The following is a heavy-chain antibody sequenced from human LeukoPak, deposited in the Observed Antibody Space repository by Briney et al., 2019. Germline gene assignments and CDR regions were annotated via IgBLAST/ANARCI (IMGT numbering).Heavy chain of an antibody. CDR1: GYTFTGYY. Sequence: ASVKVSCKASGYTFTGYYIHWVRQAPGQGLEWMGWINPNSGGTSYAQNFQGRVTMTRDTSISTAYMELSGLRSDDTAVYYCARDRMGGYSGYDLDYWGQGTLVTVSS. CDR3: ARDRMGGYSGYDLDY. J-gene: IGHJ4*02. V-gene: IGHV1-2*02. D-gene: IGHD5-12*01. CDR2: INPNSGGT.